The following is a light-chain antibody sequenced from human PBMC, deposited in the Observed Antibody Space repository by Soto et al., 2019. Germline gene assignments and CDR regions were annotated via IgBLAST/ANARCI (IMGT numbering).Light chain of an antibody. CDR1: SSDVGGYNY. CDR2: EVS. V-gene: IGLV2-8*01. CDR3: SSYAGSNNV. J-gene: IGLJ1*01. Sequence: QSALTQPPSASGSPGQSVTISCTGTSSDVGGYNYVSWYQQHPGKVPKLMIYEVSKRPSGVPDRFSGSKSGNTASLTVSGLQAEDEADYYCSSYAGSNNVFGTGTKATVL.